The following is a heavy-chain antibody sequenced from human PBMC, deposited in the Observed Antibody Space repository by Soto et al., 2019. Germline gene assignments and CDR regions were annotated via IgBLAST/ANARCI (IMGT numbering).Heavy chain of an antibody. D-gene: IGHD6-13*01. CDR2: IKQDGSEK. CDR3: ARERLELGIAAAGRRFDP. CDR1: GFTFSSYW. J-gene: IGHJ5*02. Sequence: EVQLVESGGGLVQPGGSLRLSCAASGFTFSSYWMSWVRQAPGKGLEWVANIKQDGSEKYYVDSVKGRFTISRDNAKNLLYLQMNSLRAEDTAVYYCARERLELGIAAAGRRFDPWGQGNLVTVSS. V-gene: IGHV3-7*05.